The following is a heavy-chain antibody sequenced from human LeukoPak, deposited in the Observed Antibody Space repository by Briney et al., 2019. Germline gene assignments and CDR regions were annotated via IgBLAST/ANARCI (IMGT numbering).Heavy chain of an antibody. D-gene: IGHD3-22*01. CDR3: ARGDPHYDLGVGLGY. V-gene: IGHV3-30-3*01. Sequence: GGSLRLSCAASGFTFSSYAMHWVRQAPGKGLEWVAVISYDGSNKYYADSVKGRFTISRDNSKNTLYLQMNSLRAEDTAVYYCARGDPHYDLGVGLGYWGQGTLVTVSS. CDR1: GFTFSSYA. CDR2: ISYDGSNK. J-gene: IGHJ4*02.